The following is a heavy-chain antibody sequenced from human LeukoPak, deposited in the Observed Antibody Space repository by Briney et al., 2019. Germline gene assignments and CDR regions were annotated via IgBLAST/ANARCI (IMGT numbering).Heavy chain of an antibody. V-gene: IGHV3-33*06. CDR1: GFTFSSYG. D-gene: IGHD6-19*01. J-gene: IGHJ4*02. CDR3: AKDQIAVAVYYFDY. CDR2: IWYDGSNK. Sequence: GRSLRLSCAASGFTFSSYGMHWVRQAPGKGLEWVAVIWYDGSNKYYADSVNGRFTISRDNSKNTLYLQMNSLRAEDTAVYYCAKDQIAVAVYYFDYWGQGTLVTVSS.